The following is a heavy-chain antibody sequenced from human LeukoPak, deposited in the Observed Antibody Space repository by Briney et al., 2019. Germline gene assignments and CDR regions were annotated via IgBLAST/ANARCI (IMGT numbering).Heavy chain of an antibody. Sequence: PSETLSLTCSVSGGSIISDTYYWSWIQQPAGKGLEWIGRIFSSGSTNYNPSLKSRVTMSVDTSKNQFSLKLSSVTAADTAVYYCARRAYGGKAAFGMWGQGTMVTVSS. D-gene: IGHD4-23*01. CDR3: ARRAYGGKAAFGM. J-gene: IGHJ3*02. CDR2: IFSSGST. CDR1: GGSIISDTYY. V-gene: IGHV4-61*02.